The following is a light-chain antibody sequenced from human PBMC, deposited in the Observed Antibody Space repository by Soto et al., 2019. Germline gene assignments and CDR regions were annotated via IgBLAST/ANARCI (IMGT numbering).Light chain of an antibody. V-gene: IGLV2-14*01. CDR2: DVS. Sequence: QSALTQPASVSGSPGQSITISCTGTSSDVGGYNYVSWYQQHPGKAPKLMIYDVSNRPSGVSNRFSGSQSGNTASLTISGLQAEDEDDYYCSSYTSSSTLGVFGGGTKLTVL. CDR3: SSYTSSSTLGV. CDR1: SSDVGGYNY. J-gene: IGLJ2*01.